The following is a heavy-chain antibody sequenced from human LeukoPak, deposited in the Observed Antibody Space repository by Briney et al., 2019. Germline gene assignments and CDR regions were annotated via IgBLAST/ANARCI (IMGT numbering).Heavy chain of an antibody. V-gene: IGHV3-23*01. CDR3: AKDGYGDYVYYFDY. D-gene: IGHD4-17*01. CDR1: GFTFSSYA. CDR2: ISGSGGST. Sequence: GGSLRLSCAASGFTFSSYAMSWVRQAPGKGLEWVSAISGSGGSTYYADSVKGRFTISRDNSKNTLYLQMNSLRAEDTAVYCCAKDGYGDYVYYFDYWGQGTLVTVSS. J-gene: IGHJ4*02.